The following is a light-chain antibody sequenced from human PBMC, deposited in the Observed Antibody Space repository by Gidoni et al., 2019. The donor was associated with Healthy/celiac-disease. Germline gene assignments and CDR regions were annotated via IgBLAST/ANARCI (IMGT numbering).Light chain of an antibody. J-gene: IGKJ4*01. CDR3: QQYYSTPLT. CDR1: QSALYSSNNKNY. Sequence: GSLGERATINCKSSQSALYSSNNKNYLAWYQQKPGQPTKLLIHWASTRESGVPYRISGGGSGTDFTLTISSLQAEDVAVYYCQQYYSTPLTFGGGTKVEIK. V-gene: IGKV4-1*01. CDR2: WAS.